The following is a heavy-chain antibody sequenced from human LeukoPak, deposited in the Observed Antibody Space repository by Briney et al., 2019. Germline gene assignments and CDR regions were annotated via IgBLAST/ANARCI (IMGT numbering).Heavy chain of an antibody. CDR3: AREDGSGSYEVYYYGMDV. CDR2: IGGWSSPT. D-gene: IGHD3-10*01. J-gene: IGHJ6*02. Sequence: GGSLRLSCAASGFSFSSYGMNWVRQAPGKGLEWVSYIGGWSSPTDYADSVKGRFIISRDNSKNTLYLQMNSLRAEDTAVYYCAREDGSGSYEVYYYGMDVWGQGTTVTVSS. V-gene: IGHV3-48*01. CDR1: GFSFSSYG.